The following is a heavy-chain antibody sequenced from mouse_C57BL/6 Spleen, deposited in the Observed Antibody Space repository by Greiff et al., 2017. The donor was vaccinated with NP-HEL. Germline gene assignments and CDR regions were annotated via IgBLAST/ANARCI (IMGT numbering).Heavy chain of an antibody. V-gene: IGHV1-64*01. D-gene: IGHD1-1*01. CDR3: ARNPITTVVDYYAMDY. J-gene: IGHJ4*01. Sequence: QVQLQQPGAELVKPGASVKLSCKASGYTFTSYWMHWVKQRPGQGLEWIGMINPNSGSTNYNEKFKSKATLTVDKSSSTAYMQLSSLTSEAAAVYCCARNPITTVVDYYAMDYWGQGTSVTVSS. CDR1: GYTFTSYW. CDR2: INPNSGST.